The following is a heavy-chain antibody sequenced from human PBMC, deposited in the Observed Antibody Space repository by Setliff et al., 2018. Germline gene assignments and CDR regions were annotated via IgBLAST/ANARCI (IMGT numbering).Heavy chain of an antibody. CDR1: GYSFTSYW. CDR2: IYPGDSDT. Sequence: PGASLTISCKGSGYSFTSYWIGWVRQMPGKGLEWMGIIYPGDSDTRYSPSFQGQVTISADKSISTAYLQWSSLKAADTSMYYCARYDSSGYHYYYGMDVWGQGTTVTVSS. J-gene: IGHJ6*02. CDR3: ARYDSSGYHYYYGMDV. V-gene: IGHV5-51*01. D-gene: IGHD3-22*01.